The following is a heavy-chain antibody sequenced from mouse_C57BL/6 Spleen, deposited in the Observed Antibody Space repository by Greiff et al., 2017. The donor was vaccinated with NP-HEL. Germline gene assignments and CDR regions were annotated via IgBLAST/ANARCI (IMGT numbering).Heavy chain of an antibody. V-gene: IGHV2-2*01. CDR1: GFSLTSYG. CDR3: AGGSSYDWFAY. CDR2: IWSGGST. J-gene: IGHJ3*01. Sequence: VQLQQSGPGLVQPSQSLSITCTVSGFSLTSYGVHWVRQSPGKGLEWLGVIWSGGSTDYNAAFISRLSISKDNSKSQVFFKMNSLQADDTAIYYCAGGSSYDWFAYWGQGTLVTVSA. D-gene: IGHD1-1*01.